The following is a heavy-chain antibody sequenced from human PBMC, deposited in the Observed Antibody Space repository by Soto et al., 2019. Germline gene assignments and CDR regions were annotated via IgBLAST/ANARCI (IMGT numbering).Heavy chain of an antibody. Sequence: GASVKVSCKASGGTFSSYAISWVRQAPGQGLEWMGGIIPIFGTANYAQKFQGRVTITADESTSTAYMELSSLRSEDTAVYYCARSITAARYYYYYGMDVWGQGTTGTVSS. V-gene: IGHV1-69*13. J-gene: IGHJ6*02. CDR1: GGTFSSYA. CDR3: ARSITAARYYYYYGMDV. D-gene: IGHD3-3*01. CDR2: IIPIFGTA.